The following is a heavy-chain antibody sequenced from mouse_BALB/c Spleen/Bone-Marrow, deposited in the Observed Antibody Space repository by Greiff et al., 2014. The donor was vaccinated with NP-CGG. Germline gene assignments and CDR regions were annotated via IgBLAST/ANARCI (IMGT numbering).Heavy chain of an antibody. CDR3: ARGFIGYFNAMDY. Sequence: VQLQQSGAELVKPGASVKLSCTASGFNIKDIYIHWVKQRPDQGLEWIGRIDPANGNTKYDPNFQGKATITADTSSDTANLQLSSLASEDTAVYYCARGFIGYFNAMDYWGQGTSVTVSP. V-gene: IGHV14-3*02. CDR1: GFNIKDIY. D-gene: IGHD1-1*01. CDR2: IDPANGNT. J-gene: IGHJ4*01.